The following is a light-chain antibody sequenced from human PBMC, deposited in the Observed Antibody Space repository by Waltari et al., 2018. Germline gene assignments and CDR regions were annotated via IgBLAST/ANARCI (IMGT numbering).Light chain of an antibody. V-gene: IGKV3-15*01. Sequence: EIVMTQSPDALSVSPGESATLSCRASESVGSALAWYQQRPGQPPRLLIYGASTRATGIPARFSGSGSGTEFTRTISSLQSEDFAVYYCQQYNYWRTFGQGTKVEIK. CDR3: QQYNYWRT. CDR1: ESVGSA. J-gene: IGKJ1*01. CDR2: GAS.